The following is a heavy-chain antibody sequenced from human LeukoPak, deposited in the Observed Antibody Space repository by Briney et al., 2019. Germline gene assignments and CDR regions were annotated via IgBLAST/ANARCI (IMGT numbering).Heavy chain of an antibody. J-gene: IGHJ4*02. V-gene: IGHV1-2*02. CDR3: ARDAIVRDYSNSDY. CDR2: INPNSGGT. Sequence: ASVKVSCKASGYTFTGYYIHWVRQAPGQGLEWMGWINPNSGGTNYAQKFQGRVTMTRDTSNSTAYMELSRLTSDDTAVYYCARDAIVRDYSNSDYWGQGTLVTVSS. CDR1: GYTFTGYY. D-gene: IGHD4-11*01.